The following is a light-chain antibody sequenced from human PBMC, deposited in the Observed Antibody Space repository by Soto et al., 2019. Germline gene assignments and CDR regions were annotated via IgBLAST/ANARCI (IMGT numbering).Light chain of an antibody. J-gene: IGKJ5*01. CDR1: QSVNTN. V-gene: IGKV3-15*01. CDR2: GAS. CDR3: HQYNNWPRT. Sequence: EIVMTQSPATLSVSPGERATFSCRASQSVNTNLAWYQLKPGQAPSLLIYGASTRATGIPARFSGSGSGTEFTLTISSLQSEDFAVYFCHQYNNWPRTFGQGTRLEIK.